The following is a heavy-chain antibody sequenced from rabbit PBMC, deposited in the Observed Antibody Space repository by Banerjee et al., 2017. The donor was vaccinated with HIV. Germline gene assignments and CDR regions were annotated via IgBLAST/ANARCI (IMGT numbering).Heavy chain of an antibody. CDR3: ATDTGSGWGGHFYYFNL. V-gene: IGHV1S40*01. J-gene: IGHJ4*01. CDR1: GIDFSSYQY. CDR2: IYTGSGST. Sequence: QSLEESGGDLVKPGASLTLTCTASGIDFSSYQYMCWVRQAPGKGLEWIGCIYTGSGSTYYASWAIGRFTITKTSSTTVTLQMTSLTAADTATYFCATDTGSGWGGHFYYFNLWGQGTLVTVS. D-gene: IGHD4-1*01.